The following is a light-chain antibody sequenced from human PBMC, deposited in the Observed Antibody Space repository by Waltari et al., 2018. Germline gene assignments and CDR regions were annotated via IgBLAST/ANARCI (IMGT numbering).Light chain of an antibody. Sequence: DIQMTQSPSTLSASVGDRVTIPCRASQSISSWLAWYQQKPGKAPKLLIYKASSLESGVPSRFSGSGSGTEFTLTISSLQPDDFATYYCQQLNSYPLTFGGGTKVEIK. CDR2: KAS. CDR3: QQLNSYPLT. V-gene: IGKV1-5*03. J-gene: IGKJ4*01. CDR1: QSISSW.